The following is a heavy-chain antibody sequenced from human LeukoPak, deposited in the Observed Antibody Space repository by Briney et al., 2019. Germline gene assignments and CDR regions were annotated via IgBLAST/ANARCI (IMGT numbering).Heavy chain of an antibody. V-gene: IGHV3-7*01. CDR3: ARTGGYSYGVDAFDI. CDR2: IKQDGSEK. CDR1: GFTFSSYW. J-gene: IGHJ3*02. Sequence: PGGSLRLSCAASGFTFSSYWMSWVRQAPGKGLEWVANIKQDGSEKYHVDSVKGRFTISRDNAKNSLYLQMNSLRAEDTAVYYCARTGGYSYGVDAFDIWGQGTMVTVSS. D-gene: IGHD5-18*01.